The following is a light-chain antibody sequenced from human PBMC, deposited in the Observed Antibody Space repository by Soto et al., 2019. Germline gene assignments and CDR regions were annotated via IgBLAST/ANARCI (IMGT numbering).Light chain of an antibody. V-gene: IGLV2-14*03. Sequence: QAALTQPASVSGSPGQSITISCTGTSSDVGAYNYVSWYQQHPGKVPKLRIYDVSDRPSGVSNRFSGSKSGNTAYLTISGLKVEDEADYYRSSFTRSNPYVFGTGTKLTAL. J-gene: IGLJ1*01. CDR2: DVS. CDR3: SSFTRSNPYV. CDR1: SSDVGAYNY.